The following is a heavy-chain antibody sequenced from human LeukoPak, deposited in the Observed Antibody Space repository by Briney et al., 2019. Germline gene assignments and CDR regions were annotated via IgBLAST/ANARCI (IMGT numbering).Heavy chain of an antibody. V-gene: IGHV1-69*04. Sequence: SVKVSCKASGGTFSSYAISWVRQAPGQGLEWMGRITPILGIANYAQKFQGRVTITADKSTSTAYMELSSLRSEDTAVYYCASSLIVVVIKQEDYYYYGMDVWGQGTTVTVSS. J-gene: IGHJ6*02. CDR1: GGTFSSYA. CDR3: ASSLIVVVIKQEDYYYYGMDV. D-gene: IGHD3-22*01. CDR2: ITPILGIA.